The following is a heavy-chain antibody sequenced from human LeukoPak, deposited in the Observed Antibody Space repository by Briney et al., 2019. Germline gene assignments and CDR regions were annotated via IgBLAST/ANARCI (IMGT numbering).Heavy chain of an antibody. CDR1: GGTFSSYA. V-gene: IGHV1-69*04. CDR3: ARYNTAMVSSGAFDV. J-gene: IGHJ3*01. D-gene: IGHD5-18*01. CDR2: IIPILGIA. Sequence: GASVKVSCKASGGTFSSYAISWVRQAPGQGLEWMGRIIPILGIANYAQKFQGRVTITADKSTSTAYMELSSLRSEDTAVYYCARYNTAMVSSGAFDVWGQGTMVTVSS.